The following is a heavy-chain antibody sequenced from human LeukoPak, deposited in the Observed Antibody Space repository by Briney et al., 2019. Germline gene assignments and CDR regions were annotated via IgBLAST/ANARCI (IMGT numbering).Heavy chain of an antibody. CDR1: EFSFRNYG. CDR3: ARDLSGPVAVAGNDY. V-gene: IGHV3-30*02. Sequence: GGSLRLSCVASEFSFRNYGMHWVRQAPGKGLEWVTFIRSDSSYKYYADSVKGRFTISRDNSKNTLYLQMNSLGAEDTAVYYCARDLSGPVAVAGNDYWGQGTLVTVSS. CDR2: IRSDSSYK. J-gene: IGHJ4*02. D-gene: IGHD6-19*01.